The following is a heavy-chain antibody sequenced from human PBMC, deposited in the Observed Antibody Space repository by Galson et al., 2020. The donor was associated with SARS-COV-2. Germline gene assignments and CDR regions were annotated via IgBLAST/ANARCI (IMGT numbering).Heavy chain of an antibody. CDR1: GFTFNTYA. D-gene: IGHD3-9*01. Sequence: GESLKISCAASGFTFNTYALHWVRQAPGKGLEWVAVISYDGRNTYYADSVKGRFTISRDNSKNTLFLQMNSLRPEDTAVYYCAKVRDILTWRLDYFEIWGQGTRVAVSS. V-gene: IGHV3-30*04. CDR3: AKVRDILTWRLDYFEI. CDR2: ISYDGRNT. J-gene: IGHJ3*02.